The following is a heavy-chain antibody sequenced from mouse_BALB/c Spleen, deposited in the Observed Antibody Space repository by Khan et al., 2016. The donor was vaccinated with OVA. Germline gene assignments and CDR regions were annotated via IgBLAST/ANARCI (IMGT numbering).Heavy chain of an antibody. CDR2: ISYDGSN. Sequence: EVQLQESGPGLVKPSQSLSLTCSVTGYSITSGYYWNWIRQFPGNKLEWMGYISYDGSNNYNPSLKNRISITRDTSKNQFFLKLNYVTTEDTATYYCARDYYGNGYFDYWGQGTTLTVSS. J-gene: IGHJ2*01. V-gene: IGHV3-6*02. D-gene: IGHD1-1*01. CDR3: ARDYYGNGYFDY. CDR1: GYSITSGYY.